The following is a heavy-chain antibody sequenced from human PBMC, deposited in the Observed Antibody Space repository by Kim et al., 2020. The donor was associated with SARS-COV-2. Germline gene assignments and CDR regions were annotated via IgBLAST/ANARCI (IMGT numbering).Heavy chain of an antibody. D-gene: IGHD3-10*01. Sequence: SQTLSLTCDISGDSVSSETAAWNWIRQSPSRGLEWLGRTYYRSKWFSDSEASLRSRITISPDLSKNQFSLQLTSVTPEDTGIYYCARAYGRVLDSWGHGTQVTVSS. J-gene: IGHJ5*01. V-gene: IGHV6-1*01. CDR3: ARAYGRVLDS. CDR1: GDSVSSETAA. CDR2: TYYRSKWFS.